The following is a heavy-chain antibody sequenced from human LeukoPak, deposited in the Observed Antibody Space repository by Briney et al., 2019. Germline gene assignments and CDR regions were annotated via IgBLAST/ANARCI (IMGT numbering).Heavy chain of an antibody. CDR1: GFTLSSYW. CDR3: ARVSGLGSYYDSSGYPDY. Sequence: GGSLRLSCAASGFTLSSYWMHWVRQAPGKGLVWVSRIKSDGRTNYADSVKGRFTISRDNAKNTVSLQMNSLRAEDTALYYCARVSGLGSYYDSSGYPDYWGQGTLVTVSS. D-gene: IGHD3-22*01. CDR2: IKSDGRT. J-gene: IGHJ4*02. V-gene: IGHV3-74*01.